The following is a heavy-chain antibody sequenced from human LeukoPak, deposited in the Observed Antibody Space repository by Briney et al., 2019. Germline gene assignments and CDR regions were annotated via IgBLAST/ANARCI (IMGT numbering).Heavy chain of an antibody. J-gene: IGHJ6*02. CDR3: ARAESYYDSSGFHGMDV. Sequence: GGSLRLSCAASGFTFSAYAMHWVRQAPGKGLEWVAVISYDGSNEYYADSVKGRFTISRDNAKNSLYLQMNSLRAEDTAVYYCARAESYYDSSGFHGMDVWGQGTTVTVSS. D-gene: IGHD3-22*01. V-gene: IGHV3-30-3*01. CDR1: GFTFSAYA. CDR2: ISYDGSNE.